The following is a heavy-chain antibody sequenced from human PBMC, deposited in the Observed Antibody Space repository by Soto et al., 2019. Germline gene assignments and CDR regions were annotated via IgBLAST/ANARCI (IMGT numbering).Heavy chain of an antibody. J-gene: IGHJ5*02. D-gene: IGHD2-15*01. CDR1: GYTFTTHG. CDR3: ARDLGYCRSGTCYREWFDP. CDR2: VSGDNGHT. V-gene: IGHV1-18*01. Sequence: QVQLVQSGAEVKKPGASVKVSCKASGYTFTTHGISWVRQAPGQGLEWMGWVSGDNGHTNYAQSLQGRVTMTTDTCANTGYMELRSLRSDDTAVYYWARDLGYCRSGTCYREWFDPWGQGTLVTVSS.